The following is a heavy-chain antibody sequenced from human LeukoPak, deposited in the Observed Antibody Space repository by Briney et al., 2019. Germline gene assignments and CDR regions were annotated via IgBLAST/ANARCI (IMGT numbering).Heavy chain of an antibody. CDR3: ARGDASGRPGIGFDF. CDR1: GGSISNSY. CDR2: FHDSEST. Sequence: SETLSLTCTVSGGSISNSYWSWIRQPPGKGLEWIGFFHDSESTNYNPSLKSRVSISLDTSKNQVSLWLSSVTAADTAVYYCARGDASGRPGIGFDFWGREPWSPSPQ. D-gene: IGHD1-26*01. V-gene: IGHV4-59*01. J-gene: IGHJ4*02.